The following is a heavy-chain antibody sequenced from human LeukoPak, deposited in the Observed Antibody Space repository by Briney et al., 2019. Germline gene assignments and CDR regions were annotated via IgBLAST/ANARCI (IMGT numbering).Heavy chain of an antibody. Sequence: GGSLRLSCAAAGFTFSRYWMLWVRQAPGKGLESVSRINTDGTVTTYADSVKGRFTVSRDNADNTMFLQMNSVRDEDTAVYYCATKQWLAPPPDSWGQGTPVTVSS. J-gene: IGHJ4*02. CDR3: ATKQWLAPPPDS. V-gene: IGHV3-74*01. D-gene: IGHD6-19*01. CDR1: GFTFSRYW. CDR2: INTDGTVT.